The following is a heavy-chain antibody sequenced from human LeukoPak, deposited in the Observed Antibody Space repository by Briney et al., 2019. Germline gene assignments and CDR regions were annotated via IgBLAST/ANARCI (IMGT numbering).Heavy chain of an antibody. Sequence: ASVKVSCKASGGTFSSYAISWVRQAPGEGLEWMGIINPSGGSTSYAQKFQGRVTMTRDMSTSTVYMELSSLRSEDTAVYYCARDWGAAAGMFDPWGQGTLVTVSS. V-gene: IGHV1-46*01. CDR1: GGTFSSYA. CDR3: ARDWGAAAGMFDP. D-gene: IGHD6-13*01. CDR2: INPSGGST. J-gene: IGHJ5*02.